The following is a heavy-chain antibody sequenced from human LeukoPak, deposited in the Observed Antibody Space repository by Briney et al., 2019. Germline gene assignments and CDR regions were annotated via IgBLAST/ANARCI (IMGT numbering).Heavy chain of an antibody. CDR3: ARDSSTWYSDYYCYMDV. CDR2: FNPKSGDT. V-gene: IGHV1-2*02. Sequence: ASVKVSCKTSGFMFTAYYIHWVRQVPGQGLEWMGWFNPKSGDTNYPQKFQGRVTMTGDTSTSTAYMELSSLRSDDTARYFCARDSSTWYSDYYCYMDVWGKGTTVTVSS. D-gene: IGHD2/OR15-2a*01. CDR1: GFMFTAYY. J-gene: IGHJ6*03.